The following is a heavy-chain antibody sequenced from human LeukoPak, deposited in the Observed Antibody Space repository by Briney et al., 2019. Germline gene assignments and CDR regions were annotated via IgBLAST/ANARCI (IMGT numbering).Heavy chain of an antibody. V-gene: IGHV3-21*01. Sequence: GGSLRLSCAASGFTFSSYSMNWVRQAPGKGLEWVSSISSSSSYIYYADSVKGRFTISRDNAKNSLYLQMNSLRAEDTAVYYCVCYYGSGSQRSGIDYWGQGTLVTVSS. CDR1: GFTFSSYS. CDR2: ISSSSSYI. D-gene: IGHD3-10*01. CDR3: VCYYGSGSQRSGIDY. J-gene: IGHJ4*02.